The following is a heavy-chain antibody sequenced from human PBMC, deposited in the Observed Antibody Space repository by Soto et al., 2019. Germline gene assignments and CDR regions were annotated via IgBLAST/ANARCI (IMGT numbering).Heavy chain of an antibody. V-gene: IGHV3-23*01. CDR2: ISGSVGST. J-gene: IGHJ3*02. Sequence: GGSLRLSCAASGFTFSSYAMSWVRQAPGKGLEWVSAISGSVGSTYYADSVKGRFTISRDNSKNTLYLQMNSLRAEDTAVYYCAKDKEQLTTEGACDIWGQGTMVTVSS. CDR3: AKDKEQLTTEGACDI. CDR1: GFTFSSYA. D-gene: IGHD6-13*01.